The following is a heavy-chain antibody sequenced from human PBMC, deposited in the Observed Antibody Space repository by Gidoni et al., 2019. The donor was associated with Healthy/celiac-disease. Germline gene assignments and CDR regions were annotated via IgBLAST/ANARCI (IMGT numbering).Heavy chain of an antibody. J-gene: IGHJ5*02. CDR1: GHLFTSYW. D-gene: IGHD3-22*01. CDR3: ARQGGNYYDSSGYHH. CDR2: IDPSDSYT. Sequence: EVQLVQSGAEVKKPGASLRISCKGSGHLFTSYWIRWVRQMPGKGLEWMGRIDPSDSYTNYSPSFQGHVTISADKSISTAYLQWSSLKASDTAMYYCARQGGNYYDSSGYHHWGQGTLVTVSS. V-gene: IGHV5-10-1*03.